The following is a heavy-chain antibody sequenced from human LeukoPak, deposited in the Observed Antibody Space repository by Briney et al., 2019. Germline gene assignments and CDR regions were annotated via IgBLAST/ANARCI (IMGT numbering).Heavy chain of an antibody. Sequence: GGSLRLSCAASGFTFSSYSMNWVRQAPGKGLEWVSSISSSSSYIYYADSLKGRFTISRDNAKNSLYLQMNSLRAEDTAVYYCARVRYDYYYGMDVWAKGPRSPSPQ. CDR3: ARVRYDYYYGMDV. J-gene: IGHJ6*04. CDR1: GFTFSSYS. CDR2: ISSSSSYI. V-gene: IGHV3-21*01.